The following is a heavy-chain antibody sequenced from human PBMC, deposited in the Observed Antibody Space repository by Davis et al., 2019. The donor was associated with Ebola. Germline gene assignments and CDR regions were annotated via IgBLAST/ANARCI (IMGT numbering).Heavy chain of an antibody. J-gene: IGHJ3*02. D-gene: IGHD3-22*01. V-gene: IGHV3-23*01. Sequence: GESLKISCAASGFTFSSYAMSWVRQAPGKGLEWVSAISGSGGSTYYADSVKGRFTISRDNSKNTLYLQMNSLRAEDTAVYYCAKDAFYDSSGYYYRYGGAFDIWGQGTMVTVSS. CDR2: ISGSGGST. CDR3: AKDAFYDSSGYYYRYGGAFDI. CDR1: GFTFSSYA.